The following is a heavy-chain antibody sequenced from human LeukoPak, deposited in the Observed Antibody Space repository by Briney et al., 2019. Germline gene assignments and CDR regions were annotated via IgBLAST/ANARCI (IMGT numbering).Heavy chain of an antibody. V-gene: IGHV5-51*01. CDR2: IYPRDSDT. J-gene: IGHJ5*02. CDR1: GYSFTSYW. D-gene: IGHD2-15*01. CDR3: ARSVGYCSGGSCYDWFDP. Sequence: GESLKISCKGSGYSFTSYWIGWVRQMPGKGLEWMGIIYPRDSDTRYSPSFQGQVTISADKSIGTAYLQWSSLKASDTAMYYCARSVGYCSGGSCYDWFDPWGQGTLVTVSS.